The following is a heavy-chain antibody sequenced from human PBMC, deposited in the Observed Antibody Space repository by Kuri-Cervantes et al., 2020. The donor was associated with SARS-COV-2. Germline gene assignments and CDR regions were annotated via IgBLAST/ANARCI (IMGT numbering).Heavy chain of an antibody. CDR2: INHSGST. J-gene: IGHJ6*03. Sequence: ESLKISCAVYGGSFSGYYWSWIRQPPGKGLEWIGEINHSGSTNYNPSLKSRVTISVDTSKNQFSLKLSSVTAADTAVYYCARGRPEVVTPPYYYYYMDVWGKGTTVTVSS. V-gene: IGHV4-34*01. CDR3: ARGRPEVVTPPYYYYYMDV. CDR1: GGSFSGYY. D-gene: IGHD4-23*01.